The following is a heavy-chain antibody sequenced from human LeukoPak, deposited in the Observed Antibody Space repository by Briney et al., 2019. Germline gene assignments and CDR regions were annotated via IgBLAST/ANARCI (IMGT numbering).Heavy chain of an antibody. D-gene: IGHD6-13*01. J-gene: IGHJ3*01. V-gene: IGHV3-23*01. CDR1: GFSFRSYA. Sequence: KPGRSLRLSCAASGFSFRSYAMSWVRQAPGKGLEWVSAFSATDGSAQYAESVKGRFTISRDNSKNSLYLQMNSLRDEDTAVYYCAKARIAAAGTGAFDVWGQGTMVTVSS. CDR2: FSATDGSA. CDR3: AKARIAAAGTGAFDV.